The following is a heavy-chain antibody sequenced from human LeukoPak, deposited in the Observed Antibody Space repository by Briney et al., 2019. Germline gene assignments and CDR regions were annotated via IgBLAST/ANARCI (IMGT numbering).Heavy chain of an antibody. J-gene: IGHJ4*02. Sequence: VASVKVSCKASGYSFTSYGITWVRQAPGQGLEWMGWINPYNGNTNYAQKLQGRVTMTTDTSTSTAYMDLRSLRSDDTAVYYCARERSGWFFSNWGQGTLVTVSS. CDR2: INPYNGNT. V-gene: IGHV1-18*01. D-gene: IGHD6-19*01. CDR1: GYSFTSYG. CDR3: ARERSGWFFSN.